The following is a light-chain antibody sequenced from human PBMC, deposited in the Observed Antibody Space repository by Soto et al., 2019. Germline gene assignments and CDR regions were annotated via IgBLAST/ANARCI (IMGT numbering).Light chain of an antibody. J-gene: IGKJ4*01. V-gene: IGKV3-11*01. Sequence: IVLTQSPATLSLSPGERATLSCRARQTVGTYLSWYQHKPGQAPRLLIYGASKRATGIPARFSGSGSGTDFTLTISSLEPEDSAVYYCHQRYNWLTFGGGTKVEIK. CDR2: GAS. CDR3: HQRYNWLT. CDR1: QTVGTY.